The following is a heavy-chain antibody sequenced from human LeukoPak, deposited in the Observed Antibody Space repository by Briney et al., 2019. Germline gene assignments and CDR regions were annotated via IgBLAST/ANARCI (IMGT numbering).Heavy chain of an antibody. Sequence: SETLSLTCSVSGVSISAYYWSWIRQSAGNRLEWIGRIYPGEGIYATATTSYNPSFKSRVTISVDTSKNQFSLKLSSVTAADTAVYYCARAPYDSSVWDYFDYWGQGTLVTVSS. D-gene: IGHD3-22*01. CDR2: IYPGEGIYATATT. CDR3: ARAPYDSSVWDYFDY. J-gene: IGHJ4*02. CDR1: GVSISAYY. V-gene: IGHV4-4*07.